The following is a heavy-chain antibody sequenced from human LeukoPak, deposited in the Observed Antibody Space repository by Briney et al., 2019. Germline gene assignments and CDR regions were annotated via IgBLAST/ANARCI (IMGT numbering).Heavy chain of an antibody. V-gene: IGHV1-8*02. D-gene: IGHD2-2*01. CDR1: GYTFTSYG. J-gene: IGHJ4*02. Sequence: GASVKVSCKASGYTFTSYGISWVRQAPGQGLEWMGWMNPNSGNTGYAQKFQGRVTMTRNTSISTAYMELSSLRSEDTAVYYCARGCRYCSSISCAYYFDYWGQGTLVTVSS. CDR3: ARGCRYCSSISCAYYFDY. CDR2: MNPNSGNT.